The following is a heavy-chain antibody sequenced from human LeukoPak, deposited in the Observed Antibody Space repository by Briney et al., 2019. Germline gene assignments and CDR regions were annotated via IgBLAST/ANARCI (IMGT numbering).Heavy chain of an antibody. D-gene: IGHD5-24*01. V-gene: IGHV3-30-3*01. CDR3: AKDIGREITYGLDV. CDR2: ISYDGSNK. J-gene: IGHJ6*02. Sequence: GGSLRLSCAASGFTFSSYAMHWVRQAPGKGLEWVAVISYDGSNKYYADSVKGRFTISRDNSKNTLYLQMNSLRAEDTALYYCAKDIGREITYGLDVWGQGTTVTVSS. CDR1: GFTFSSYA.